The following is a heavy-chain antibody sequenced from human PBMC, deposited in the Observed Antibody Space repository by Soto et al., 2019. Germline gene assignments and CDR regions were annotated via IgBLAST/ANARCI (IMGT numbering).Heavy chain of an antibody. CDR3: ALDGPRVVERVGIPQYYFDY. D-gene: IGHD1-26*01. CDR2: IIPIFGTA. Sequence: QVQLVQSGAEMKKPGSSVKVSCKASGGTFSSYAISWVRQAPGQGLEWMGGIIPIFGTANYAQKFQGRVTITADESTSTAYMELSSLRSEDTDVYYCALDGPRVVERVGIPQYYFDYWGQGTLVTVSS. CDR1: GGTFSSYA. J-gene: IGHJ4*02. V-gene: IGHV1-69*01.